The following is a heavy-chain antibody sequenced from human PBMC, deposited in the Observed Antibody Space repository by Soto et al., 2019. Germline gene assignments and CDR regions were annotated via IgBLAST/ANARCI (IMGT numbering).Heavy chain of an antibody. CDR1: GFRFSTYA. J-gene: IGHJ6*02. V-gene: IGHV3-23*01. CDR2: ISGSGDRT. Sequence: DVQLLESGGGLVQPGGSVRLSCGASGFRFSTYAQNWVRQAPGKGLEWVSVISGSGDRTYYADSVKGRFTISRDNSKNTLYLQMNSLRAEDTAVYYSVSPIVVPEVMYSDYYYYGMDVWGQGTAVTVSS. D-gene: IGHD2-2*01. CDR3: VSPIVVPEVMYSDYYYYGMDV.